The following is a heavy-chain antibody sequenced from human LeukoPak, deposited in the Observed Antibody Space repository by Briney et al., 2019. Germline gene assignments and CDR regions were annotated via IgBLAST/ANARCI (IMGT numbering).Heavy chain of an antibody. CDR1: GGSMTSSY. Sequence: SETLSLTCTVSGGSMTSSYWSWIRQPAGTRLEWLGRIYTNGGTNYNPSLKSRVTMSVDTSKNQFSLKLSSVTAADTAVYYCAARSPYYYDNSGYSDAFDVWGRGTMVTVSS. CDR2: IYTNGGT. CDR3: AARSPYYYDNSGYSDAFDV. D-gene: IGHD3-22*01. V-gene: IGHV4-4*07. J-gene: IGHJ3*01.